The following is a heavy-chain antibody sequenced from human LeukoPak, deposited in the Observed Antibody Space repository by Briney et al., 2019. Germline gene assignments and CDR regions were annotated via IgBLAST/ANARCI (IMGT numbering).Heavy chain of an antibody. CDR2: INSDGSST. CDR1: GFTFSNYW. J-gene: IGHJ4*02. D-gene: IGHD6-13*01. CDR3: ARDKFGAAGNLFDY. Sequence: GGSLRLSCVASGFTFSNYWMHWVRQAPGKGLVWVSYINSDGSSTSYADSVKGRFTISRDNAKNTLYLQMNSLSAEDTAVYYCARDKFGAAGNLFDYWGQGTLVTVSS. V-gene: IGHV3-74*01.